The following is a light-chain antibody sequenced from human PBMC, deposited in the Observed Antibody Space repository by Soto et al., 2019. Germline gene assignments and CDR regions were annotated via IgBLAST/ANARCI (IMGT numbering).Light chain of an antibody. J-gene: IGKJ3*01. CDR1: QDISNY. V-gene: IGKV1-27*01. CDR2: AAS. CDR3: QSYKSPPYT. Sequence: DIQMTQSPSSLSASVGDRVTITCRASQDISNYLAWYQREPGKVPKLLIFAASTLQSGVPSRFSGSGSGTHFPLTISSLQPEDVANYFCQSYKSPPYTFGPGTEVDI.